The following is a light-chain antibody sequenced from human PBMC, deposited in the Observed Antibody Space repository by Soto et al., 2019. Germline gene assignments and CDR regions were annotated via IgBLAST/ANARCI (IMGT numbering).Light chain of an antibody. Sequence: QSVLTQPPSVSGAPGQRVTISCTGSSSNIGAGFDVHWYQQLPGTAPKLLISGNTNRPSGVPDRFSGSKSGTSASLAITGLQAEDEADYYSQSYDNTLSGWVFGGGTKVTVL. J-gene: IGLJ3*02. CDR3: QSYDNTLSGWV. CDR1: SSNIGAGFD. CDR2: GNT. V-gene: IGLV1-40*01.